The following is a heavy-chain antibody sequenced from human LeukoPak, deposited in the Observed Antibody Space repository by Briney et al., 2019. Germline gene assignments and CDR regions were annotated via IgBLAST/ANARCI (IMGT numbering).Heavy chain of an antibody. CDR2: INHSGST. J-gene: IGHJ4*02. V-gene: IGHV4-34*01. CDR3: ASDTYSSSNY. D-gene: IGHD6-6*01. CDR1: GGSFSGYY. Sequence: SETLSLTCAVYGGSFSGYYWSWIRQPPGKGLEWIGEINHSGSTNYNPSLKSRVTISVDTSKNQFSLKLSSVTASDTAVYYCASDTYSSSNYWGQGTLVTVSS.